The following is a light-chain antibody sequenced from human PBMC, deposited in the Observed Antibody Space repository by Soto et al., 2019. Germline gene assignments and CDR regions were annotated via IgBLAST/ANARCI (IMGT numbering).Light chain of an antibody. V-gene: IGKV3-15*01. Sequence: TVMTQSPATLSVSPGERATLSCRASQGLGTNLAWYQQRPGQAPRLLIYAASTRATVVPARFSGSGSETEFALTITTLQSEDFAVYYCQQYNHWPLSFGVGTKVESK. CDR3: QQYNHWPLS. J-gene: IGKJ4*01. CDR2: AAS. CDR1: QGLGTN.